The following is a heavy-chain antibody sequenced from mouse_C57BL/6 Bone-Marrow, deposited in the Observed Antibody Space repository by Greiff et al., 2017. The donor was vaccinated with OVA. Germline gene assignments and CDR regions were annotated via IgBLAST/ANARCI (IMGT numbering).Heavy chain of an antibody. D-gene: IGHD1-1*01. Sequence: ESGAELVKPGASVKISCKASGYAFSSYWMNWVKQRPGKGLEWIGQIYPGDGDTNYNGKFKGKATLTADKSSSTAYMQLSSLTSEDSAVYFCAREGLLNYFDYWGQGTTLTVSS. V-gene: IGHV1-80*01. CDR3: AREGLLNYFDY. CDR1: GYAFSSYW. CDR2: IYPGDGDT. J-gene: IGHJ2*01.